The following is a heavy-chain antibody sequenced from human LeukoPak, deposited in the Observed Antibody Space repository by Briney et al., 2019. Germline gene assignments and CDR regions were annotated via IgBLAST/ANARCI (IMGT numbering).Heavy chain of an antibody. V-gene: IGHV1-69*04. J-gene: IGHJ4*02. CDR2: IIPTTGLA. D-gene: IGHD5-12*01. Sequence: ASVKVSCKASGGTFTNLAISWVRQAPGQGLEWMGRIIPTTGLANYAQKFQGRVTITADKSTSTAYMELSSLRSEDTAVYYCARDLAGGYGDYHCVLDYWGQGTLVTVSS. CDR3: ARDLAGGYGDYHCVLDY. CDR1: GGTFTNLA.